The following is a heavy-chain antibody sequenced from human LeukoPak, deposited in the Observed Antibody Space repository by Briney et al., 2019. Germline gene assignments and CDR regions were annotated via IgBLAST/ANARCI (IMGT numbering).Heavy chain of an antibody. V-gene: IGHV4-59*01. Sequence: PSATLSLTSTASGGSISSYYWSWIRQPPGKGLEWIGYIYYSGSTNYNPSLKSRVTISVDTSKNQFSLKLSSVTAADTAVYYCAAGYSYGPLRFDYWGQGTLVTVSS. CDR2: IYYSGST. CDR3: AAGYSYGPLRFDY. CDR1: GGSISSYY. D-gene: IGHD5-18*01. J-gene: IGHJ4*02.